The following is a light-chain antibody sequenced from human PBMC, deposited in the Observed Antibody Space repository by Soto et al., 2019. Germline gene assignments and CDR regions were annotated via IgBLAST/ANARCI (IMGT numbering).Light chain of an antibody. J-gene: IGLJ1*01. Sequence: QSVLTQPASVSGSPGQSITISCTGSSSDVGAYNFVSWYQHHPGKAPKLILYEVTTHPSGVSSRFSGSKSGNTASLTISGLQADDEANYYRSSYTSSNTPYVFGTGTKATVL. CDR3: SSYTSSNTPYV. V-gene: IGLV2-14*01. CDR2: EVT. CDR1: SSDVGAYNF.